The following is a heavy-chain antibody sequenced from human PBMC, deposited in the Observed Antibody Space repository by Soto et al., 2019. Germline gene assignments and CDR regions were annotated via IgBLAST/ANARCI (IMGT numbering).Heavy chain of an antibody. CDR2: IWYDGSNK. CDR3: ARHDRIQLWLPRNGMDV. D-gene: IGHD5-18*01. Sequence: PGGSLRLSCAASGFTFSNYGMYWVRQAPGKGLGWVAVIWYDGSNKYYADSMKGQVTISADKSISTAYLQWSSLKASDTAMYYCARHDRIQLWLPRNGMDVWGQGTTVTVSS. J-gene: IGHJ6*02. CDR1: GFTFSNYG. V-gene: IGHV3-33*01.